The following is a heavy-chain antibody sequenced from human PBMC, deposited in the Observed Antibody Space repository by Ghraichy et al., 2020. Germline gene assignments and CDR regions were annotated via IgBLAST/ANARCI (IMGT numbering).Heavy chain of an antibody. CDR3: ARDVGNGGNSFSGQKAEGIFDI. V-gene: IGHV1-69*13. J-gene: IGHJ3*02. Sequence: SVKVSCKASGGTFSSYAISWVRQAPGQGLEWMGGIIPIFGTSNYAQKFQGRVTITADESTSTAYMELSSLRSEDTAVYYCARDVGNGGNSFSGQKAEGIFDIWGQGTMVTVSS. CDR1: GGTFSSYA. CDR2: IIPIFGTS. D-gene: IGHD4-23*01.